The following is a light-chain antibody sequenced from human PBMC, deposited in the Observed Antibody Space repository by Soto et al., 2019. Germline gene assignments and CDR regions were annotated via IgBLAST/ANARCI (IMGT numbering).Light chain of an antibody. V-gene: IGKV3-20*01. CDR3: QQYGSSPLT. J-gene: IGKJ4*01. CDR1: QSVSSSY. CDR2: GAS. Sequence: EIVLTQSPGTLSLSPGERATLSCRASQSVSSSYLAWYQQKPGQAPRLLIYGASSRATGIPDRFSASGSGPDFTLTISRLEPEDFAVYFCQQYGSSPLTLGGGTKVDIK.